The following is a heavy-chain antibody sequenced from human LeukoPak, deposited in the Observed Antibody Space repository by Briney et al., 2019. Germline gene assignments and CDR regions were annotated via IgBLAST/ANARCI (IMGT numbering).Heavy chain of an antibody. V-gene: IGHV4-34*01. J-gene: IGHJ4*02. CDR3: ARVVVYYDSSGYDY. D-gene: IGHD3-22*01. CDR1: GGSFSGYY. CDR2: INHSGST. Sequence: PSETLSLTCAVYGGSFSGYYWSWIRQPPGKGLEWIGEINHSGSTNYNPSLKSRVTISVDTSKNQFSLKLSSVTAADTAVYYCARVVVYYDSSGYDYWGQGTLVIVSS.